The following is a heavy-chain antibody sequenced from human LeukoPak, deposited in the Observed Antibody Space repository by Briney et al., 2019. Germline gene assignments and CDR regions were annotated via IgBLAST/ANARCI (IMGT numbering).Heavy chain of an antibody. V-gene: IGHV3-7*01. Sequence: GGSLRLSCAASGFTFSNYWMSWVRQAPGKGLEWVANIKTDGSQIYYVDSVKGRFTISRDNAKNSLYLQMNSLRAEDTAVYYCARDLNWETYWGQGTLVSVSS. D-gene: IGHD7-27*01. CDR1: GFTFSNYW. J-gene: IGHJ4*02. CDR2: IKTDGSQI. CDR3: ARDLNWETY.